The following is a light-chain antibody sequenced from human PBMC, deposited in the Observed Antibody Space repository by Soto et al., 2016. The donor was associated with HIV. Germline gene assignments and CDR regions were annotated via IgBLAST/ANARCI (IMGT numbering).Light chain of an antibody. J-gene: IGKJ2*01. CDR1: QSISTY. CDR2: DAS. V-gene: IGKV1-5*01. CDR3: QQYNSYSGT. Sequence: DPVSITCRASQSISTYLNWYQQKPGRAPKLLIYDASSLQSGVPSRFSGRGSGTEFTLTISSLQPDDFATYYCQQYNSYSGTFGQGTKLEIK.